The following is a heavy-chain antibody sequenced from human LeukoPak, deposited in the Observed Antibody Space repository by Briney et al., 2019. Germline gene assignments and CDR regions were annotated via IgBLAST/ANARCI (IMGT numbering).Heavy chain of an antibody. Sequence: PSETLSLTCTVSGGSISSYYWSWIRQPPGKGLEWIGYIYYSGSTNYNPSLKSRVTISVDTSKNQFSLKLSSVTAADTAVYYCARVFWRGSSWGYMDVWGKGTTVTVSS. J-gene: IGHJ6*03. D-gene: IGHD6-13*01. CDR2: IYYSGST. V-gene: IGHV4-59*08. CDR3: ARVFWRGSSWGYMDV. CDR1: GGSISSYY.